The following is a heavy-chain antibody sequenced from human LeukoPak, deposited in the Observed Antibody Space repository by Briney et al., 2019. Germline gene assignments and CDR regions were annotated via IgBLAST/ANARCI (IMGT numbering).Heavy chain of an antibody. CDR2: IRYDGSNK. J-gene: IGHJ4*02. CDR1: GVTFSSYG. Sequence: AGSLRLSCAASGVTFSSYGMHWVRQAPGKGLEWVAVIRYDGSNKYYADSVKGRFTISRDNSKNTLYLQMNSLRAEDTAVYYCATESPNYNSKGGSLDYWGQGPLVTVPS. CDR3: ATESPNYNSKGGSLDY. V-gene: IGHV3-33*01. D-gene: IGHD1-20*01.